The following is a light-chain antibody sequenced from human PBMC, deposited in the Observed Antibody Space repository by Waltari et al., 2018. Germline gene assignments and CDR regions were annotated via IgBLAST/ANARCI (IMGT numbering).Light chain of an antibody. CDR1: QSVGTY. J-gene: IGKJ2*01. Sequence: EIVLTQSPATLSLSPGETDTLSCRASQSVGTYLAWYQQKPGQAPRLLIYDASNRATGIPDRFRGSGSGTDFTLTISSLEPEDFAVYYCQQRSSWTPHTFGQGARLEIK. V-gene: IGKV3-11*01. CDR3: QQRSSWTPHT. CDR2: DAS.